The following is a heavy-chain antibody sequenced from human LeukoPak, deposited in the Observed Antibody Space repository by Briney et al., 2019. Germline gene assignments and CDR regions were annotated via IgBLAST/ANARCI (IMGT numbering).Heavy chain of an antibody. CDR1: GFTFSSYS. V-gene: IGHV3-21*04. CDR3: AKDDYYDSSGYLGYFQH. Sequence: GGSLRLSCAASGFTFSSYSMNWVRQAPGKGLEWVSSISSSSSYIYYADSVKGRFTISRDNSKNTLYLQMNSLRAEDTAVYYCAKDDYYDSSGYLGYFQHWGQGTLVTVSS. J-gene: IGHJ1*01. D-gene: IGHD3-22*01. CDR2: ISSSSSYI.